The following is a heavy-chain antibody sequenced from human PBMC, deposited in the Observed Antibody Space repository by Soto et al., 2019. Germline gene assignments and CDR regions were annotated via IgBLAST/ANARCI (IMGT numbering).Heavy chain of an antibody. J-gene: IGHJ6*02. CDR2: IYYSGST. CDR3: ARDATDWSTHYIGYYYYGMDV. CDR1: GGSISSSSYY. V-gene: IGHV4-39*02. D-gene: IGHD3-9*01. Sequence: SGTLSLTCTVSGGSISSSSYYWGWIRQPPGKGLEWIGSIYYSGSTYYNPSLKSRVTISVDTSKNQFSLKLSSVTAADTAVYYCARDATDWSTHYIGYYYYGMDVWGQGTTVT.